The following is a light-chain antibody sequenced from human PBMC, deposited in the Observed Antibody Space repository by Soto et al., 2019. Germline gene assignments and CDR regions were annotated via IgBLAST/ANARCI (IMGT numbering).Light chain of an antibody. CDR2: EGS. J-gene: IGLJ1*01. CDR3: CSYAGSSTLYV. CDR1: SSDVGSYNL. V-gene: IGLV2-23*01. Sequence: QSVLTQPASVSGSPGQSITISCPGTSSDVGSYNLVSWYQQHPGKAPELMIYEGSKRPSGVSNRFSGSKSGNTASLTISGLQAEDEADYYCCSYAGSSTLYVFGTGTKVTVL.